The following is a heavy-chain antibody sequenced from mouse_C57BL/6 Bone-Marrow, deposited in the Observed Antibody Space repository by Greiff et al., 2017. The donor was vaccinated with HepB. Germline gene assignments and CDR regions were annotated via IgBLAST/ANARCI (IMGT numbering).Heavy chain of an antibody. CDR3: AREVLPWYFDV. CDR1: GYTFTSYW. D-gene: IGHD1-1*01. J-gene: IGHJ1*03. V-gene: IGHV1-55*01. Sequence: QVHVKQPGAELVKPGASVKMSCKASGYTFTSYWITWVKQRPGQGLEWIGDIYPGSGSTNYNEKFKSKATLTVDTSSSTAYMQLSSLTSEDSAVYYCAREVLPWYFDVWGTGTTVTVSS. CDR2: IYPGSGST.